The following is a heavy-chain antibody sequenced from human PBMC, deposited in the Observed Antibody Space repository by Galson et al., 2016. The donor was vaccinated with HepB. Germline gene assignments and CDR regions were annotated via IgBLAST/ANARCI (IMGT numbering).Heavy chain of an antibody. CDR2: ISSAGEP. D-gene: IGHD4-23*01. CDR3: AGDKDGGYDY. J-gene: IGHJ4*02. V-gene: IGHV3-13*05. CDR1: GFSFSNYD. Sequence: SLRLSCAASGFSFSNYDIHWVRQVTGTGLEWVSAISSAGEPHYEASVRGRITISRENAKNTVYLQMKSLRAEDTDVYLCAGDKDGGYDYWGQGTLVTVSS.